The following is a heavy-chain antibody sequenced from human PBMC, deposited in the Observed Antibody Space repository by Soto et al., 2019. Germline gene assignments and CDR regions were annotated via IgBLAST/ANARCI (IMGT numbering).Heavy chain of an antibody. J-gene: IGHJ4*02. CDR2: IIPILGIA. Sequence: QVQLVQSGAEVKKPGSSVKVSCKASGGTFSSYTISWVRQAPGQGLEWMGRIIPILGIANYAQKFQGRVTITADKSTSTAYMELSSLRSEDTAVYYCARDSTVVYNAFDYWGQGTLVTVSS. CDR3: ARDSTVVYNAFDY. D-gene: IGHD2-15*01. V-gene: IGHV1-69*08. CDR1: GGTFSSYT.